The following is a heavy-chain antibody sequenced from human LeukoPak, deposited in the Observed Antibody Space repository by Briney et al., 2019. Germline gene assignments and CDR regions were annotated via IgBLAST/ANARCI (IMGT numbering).Heavy chain of an antibody. Sequence: SETLSLTCTVSGGSISSSSYYWGWIRQPPGKGLEWIGSIYYSGSTYYNPSLKSRVTISVDTSKNQFSLELSSVTAADTAVYYCARGGVVAGESGVDYWGQGTLVTVSS. J-gene: IGHJ4*02. D-gene: IGHD6-19*01. CDR1: GGSISSSSYY. V-gene: IGHV4-39*01. CDR2: IYYSGST. CDR3: ARGGVVAGESGVDY.